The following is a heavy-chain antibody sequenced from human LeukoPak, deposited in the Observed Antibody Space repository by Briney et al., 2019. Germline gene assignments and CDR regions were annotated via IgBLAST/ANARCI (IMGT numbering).Heavy chain of an antibody. D-gene: IGHD3-10*01. CDR2: IYSGAST. V-gene: IGHV3-66*01. J-gene: IGHJ4*02. Sequence: GGSLRLSCAASGFTVSSNSMSWVRQAPGKGLEWVSVIYSGASTYYADSVQGRFTISRDNSKNTLFLEMNSLRAEDTAIYYCATSSTVPGVDYWGQGTLVTVSS. CDR3: ATSSTVPGVDY. CDR1: GFTVSSNS.